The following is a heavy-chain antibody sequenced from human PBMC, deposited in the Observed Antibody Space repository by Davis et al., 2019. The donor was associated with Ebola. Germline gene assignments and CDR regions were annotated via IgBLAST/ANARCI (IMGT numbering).Heavy chain of an antibody. CDR2: INPNSGGT. CDR3: ARDLYYGMDV. J-gene: IGHJ6*02. Sequence: AASVKVSCKASGYTFTSYAMHWVRQAPGQGLEWMGWINPNSGGTNYARKFQGWVTMTRDTSISTAYMELSRLRSDDTAVYYCARDLYYGMDVWGQGTTVTVSS. V-gene: IGHV1-2*04. CDR1: GYTFTSYA.